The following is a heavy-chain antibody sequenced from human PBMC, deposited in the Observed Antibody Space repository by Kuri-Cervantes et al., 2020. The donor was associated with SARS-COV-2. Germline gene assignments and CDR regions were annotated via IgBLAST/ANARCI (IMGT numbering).Heavy chain of an antibody. CDR1: GGSISSSSYY. J-gene: IGHJ4*02. V-gene: IGHV4-39*01. D-gene: IGHD3-16*01. CDR2: IYYSGST. Sequence: GSLRLSCTVSGGSISSSSYYWGWIRQPPGKGLEWIGSIYYSGSTYYNPSLKSRVTISVDTSKNQFPLKLSSVTAADTAVYYCARLLPGPVDYWGQGTLVTVSS. CDR3: ARLLPGPVDY.